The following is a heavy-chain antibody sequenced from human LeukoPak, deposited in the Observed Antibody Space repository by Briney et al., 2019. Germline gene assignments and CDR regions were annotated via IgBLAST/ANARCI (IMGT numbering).Heavy chain of an antibody. Sequence: ASVKVSCKASGGTFSSYAISWVRQAPGQGLEWMGGIIPIFGTANYAQKFQGRVTITADESTSTAYMELSSLRSEDTAVYYCARGGVPYYDSSGPPPWDYFDYWGQGTLVTVSS. V-gene: IGHV1-69*13. J-gene: IGHJ4*02. CDR2: IIPIFGTA. CDR3: ARGGVPYYDSSGPPPWDYFDY. CDR1: GGTFSSYA. D-gene: IGHD3-22*01.